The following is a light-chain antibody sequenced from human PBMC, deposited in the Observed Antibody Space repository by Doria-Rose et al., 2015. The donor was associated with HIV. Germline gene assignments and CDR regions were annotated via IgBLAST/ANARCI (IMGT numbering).Light chain of an antibody. CDR3: QQYGTSRGT. J-gene: IGKJ5*01. Sequence: TQSPGTLSLSPGERATLSCRASQRVKSSYLAWYQQKPGQAPRLLIYDASTRATGIPDRFSVSGSGTDFTLTISRQEPEDVAVYYCQQYGTSRGTFGQGTRLEIK. CDR1: QRVKSSY. V-gene: IGKV3-20*01. CDR2: DAS.